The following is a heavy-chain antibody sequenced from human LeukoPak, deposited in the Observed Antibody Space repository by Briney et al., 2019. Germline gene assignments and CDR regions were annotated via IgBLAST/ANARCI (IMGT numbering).Heavy chain of an antibody. D-gene: IGHD1-26*01. V-gene: IGHV4-59*08. CDR3: ARVEPYSYYFGMDV. Sequence: PSETLSLTCTVSGGSISTYYWSWIRQSPGKGLDWIGYIYDTGSTNYNPSLKSRVSISVDRSKSQFSLHLSSVTAADTAVYFCARVEPYSYYFGMDVWGRGTTVTVSS. CDR2: IYDTGST. CDR1: GGSISTYY. J-gene: IGHJ6*02.